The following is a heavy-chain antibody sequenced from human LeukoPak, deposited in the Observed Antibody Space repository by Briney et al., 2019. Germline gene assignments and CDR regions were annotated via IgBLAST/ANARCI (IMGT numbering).Heavy chain of an antibody. CDR2: IYPGDSDT. D-gene: IGHD3-10*01. CDR1: GYSFTSYW. V-gene: IGHV5-51*01. CDR3: AREGSGYYGSGSPIDY. Sequence: KISCKGSGYSFTSYWIGWVRQVPGKGLEWMGIIYPGDSDTRYSPSFQGQVTISADKSISTAYLQWSSLKASDTAMYYCAREGSGYYGSGSPIDYWGQGTLVTVSS. J-gene: IGHJ4*02.